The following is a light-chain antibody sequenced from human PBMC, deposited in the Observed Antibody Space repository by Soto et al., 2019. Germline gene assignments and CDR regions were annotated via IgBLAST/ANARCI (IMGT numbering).Light chain of an antibody. CDR3: QHYFNWPHT. V-gene: IGKV3-15*01. Sequence: VITQSPATLSVSPGERATLSCRASQSVSSSYLAWYQQKPGQAPRVLIYGASTRATGIPARFSGSGSGTEFTLTISNRQSADFARYYCQHYFNWPHTFGQGTKVDIK. CDR1: QSVSSSY. J-gene: IGKJ2*01. CDR2: GAS.